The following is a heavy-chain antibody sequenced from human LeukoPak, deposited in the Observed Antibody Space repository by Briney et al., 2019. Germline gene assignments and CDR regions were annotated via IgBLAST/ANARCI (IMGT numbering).Heavy chain of an antibody. Sequence: PSGTLSLTCGVSGGSISSTNWWTWVRQPPGEGLEWIGEVHLSGRTNYNPSLESRVTMSVDMSENHISLKLTSVTAVDTAVYYCASTGNWDDLGVDFWGQGIPVTVSS. CDR3: ASTGNWDDLGVDF. D-gene: IGHD1-1*01. CDR2: VHLSGRT. CDR1: GGSISSTNW. V-gene: IGHV4-4*02. J-gene: IGHJ4*02.